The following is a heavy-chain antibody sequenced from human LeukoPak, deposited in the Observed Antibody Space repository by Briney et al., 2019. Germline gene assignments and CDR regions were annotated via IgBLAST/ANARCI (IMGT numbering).Heavy chain of an antibody. V-gene: IGHV4-59*08. Sequence: PSETLSLTCTVSGGSISSYYWSWIRQPPGKGLEWIGYIYYSGSTNYNPSLKSRVTISVGTSKNQLSLKLSSVTAADTAVYYCARRLRLDWFDPWGQGTLVTVSS. D-gene: IGHD6-19*01. CDR1: GGSISSYY. J-gene: IGHJ5*02. CDR3: ARRLRLDWFDP. CDR2: IYYSGST.